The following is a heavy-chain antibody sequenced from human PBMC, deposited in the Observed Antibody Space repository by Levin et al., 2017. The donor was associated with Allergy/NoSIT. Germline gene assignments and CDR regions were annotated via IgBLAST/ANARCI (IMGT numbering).Heavy chain of an antibody. CDR2: IKQDGSEK. CDR3: AREYYHDSRQGDY. D-gene: IGHD3-22*01. V-gene: IGHV3-7*01. Sequence: GGSLRLSCAASGFTFSSYWMSWVRQAPGKGLEWVANIKQDGSEKYYVDSVKGRFTISRDNAKNSLYLQMNSLRAVDTAVYYCAREYYHDSRQGDYWGQGTLVTVSS. J-gene: IGHJ4*02. CDR1: GFTFSSYW.